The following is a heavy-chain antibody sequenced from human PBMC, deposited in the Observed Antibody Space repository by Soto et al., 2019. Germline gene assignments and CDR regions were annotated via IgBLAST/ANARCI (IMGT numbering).Heavy chain of an antibody. CDR3: AREVAAPSGWLDP. D-gene: IGHD6-6*01. Sequence: EVQLSESGGELRQPGGSLRLSCAASGFTFTHYAMTWVRPTPGNGLEWVSGISASGGLKDYADSVRGWFTVSRDNYWNIRYLPVANLRDEDTALYWGAREVAAPSGWLDPWGQGTQVTVSS. CDR1: GFTFTHYA. J-gene: IGHJ5*02. V-gene: IGHV3-23*01. CDR2: ISASGGLK.